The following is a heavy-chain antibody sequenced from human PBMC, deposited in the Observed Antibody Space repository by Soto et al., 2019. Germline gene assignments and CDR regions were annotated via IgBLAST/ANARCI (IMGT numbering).Heavy chain of an antibody. CDR2: ISSRSSYI. CDR1: GFIFSNAW. V-gene: IGHV3-21*04. D-gene: IGHD6-19*01. CDR3: TKEIRKSGWYPDALFDN. Sequence: GGSLRLSCAASGFIFSNAWMNWVRQAPGKGLEWVSSISSRSSYIYYADSVKGRFTISRDNAKISVYLQMNSLRAEDTALYYCTKEIRKSGWYPDALFDNWGQGILVTVSS. J-gene: IGHJ4*02.